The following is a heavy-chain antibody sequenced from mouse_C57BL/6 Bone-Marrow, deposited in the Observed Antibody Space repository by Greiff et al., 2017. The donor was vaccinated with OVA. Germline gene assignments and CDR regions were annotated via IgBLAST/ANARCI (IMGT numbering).Heavy chain of an antibody. J-gene: IGHJ3*01. CDR2: IYPGSGST. V-gene: IGHV1-55*01. CDR3: AREGGDGYYVWFAY. CDR1: GYTFTSYW. D-gene: IGHD2-3*01. Sequence: QVQLQQPGAELVKPGASVKMSCKASGYTFTSYWITWVKQRPGQGLEWIGDIYPGSGSTNYNEKFKSKATLTVDTSSSTAYMQLSSLAAEDSAVYYCAREGGDGYYVWFAYWGQGTLVTVSA.